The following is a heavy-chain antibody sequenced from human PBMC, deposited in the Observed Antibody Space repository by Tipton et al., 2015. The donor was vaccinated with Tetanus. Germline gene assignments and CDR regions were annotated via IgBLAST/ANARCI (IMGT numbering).Heavy chain of an antibody. V-gene: IGHV5-51*01. Sequence: QSGAEVKKPGESLKISCQGSGYNFSYYSIGWVRHMPGKGLEWMGIVDPRDSGATYGPSFQGQVTLSTDKSISTAYVQWGSLQASDTAIYYCARRRSAVLGGSYHWYFDLWGRGTLVAVSS. CDR1: GYNFSYYS. CDR3: ARRRSAVLGGSYHWYFDL. CDR2: VDPRDSGA. D-gene: IGHD2-15*01. J-gene: IGHJ2*01.